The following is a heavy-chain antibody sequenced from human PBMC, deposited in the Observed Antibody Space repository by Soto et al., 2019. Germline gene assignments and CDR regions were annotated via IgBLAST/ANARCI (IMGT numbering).Heavy chain of an antibody. CDR2: ISAHNGNT. Sequence: QVHLVQSGAEVKKPGASVKVSCKGSGYTFTTYGITWVRQAPGQGLEWMGWISAHNGNTNYAQKLQGRVTVTIDTSTSTAYMELRSLRSGDTAVDYCARGRYGDYWGQGALVTLSS. J-gene: IGHJ4*02. V-gene: IGHV1-18*01. CDR1: GYTFTTYG. D-gene: IGHD1-1*01. CDR3: ARGRYGDY.